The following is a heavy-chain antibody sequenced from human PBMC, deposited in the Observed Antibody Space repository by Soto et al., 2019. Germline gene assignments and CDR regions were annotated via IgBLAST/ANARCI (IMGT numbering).Heavy chain of an antibody. CDR1: GFIFNEYG. V-gene: IGHV3-33*01. D-gene: IGHD2-15*01. J-gene: IGHJ4*02. CDR2: IWYDGSNK. CDR3: ARWGCSGSNCNLNQRSFDL. Sequence: GGSLRLSCAASGFIFNEYGMHWVRQAPGKGLEWVAVIWYDGSNKYYADSVKGRFTFSRDNSRNTMSLQMNSLRVEDTAIYYCARWGCSGSNCNLNQRSFDLWGQGTLVTVSS.